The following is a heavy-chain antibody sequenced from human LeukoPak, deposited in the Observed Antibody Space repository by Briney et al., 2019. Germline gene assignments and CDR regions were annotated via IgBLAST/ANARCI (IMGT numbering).Heavy chain of an antibody. Sequence: PRRSLRPSCAASGSTFSSYRRSWVRQAPGKGLEWVANIKQDGSDKNYVDSVKGRFIISRDNAKNSLFLQMNSLRAEDTAVYYCARDGWSVDYWGQGTLVTVSS. CDR2: IKQDGSDK. CDR1: GSTFSSYR. CDR3: ARDGWSVDY. J-gene: IGHJ4*02. V-gene: IGHV3-7*05. D-gene: IGHD2-15*01.